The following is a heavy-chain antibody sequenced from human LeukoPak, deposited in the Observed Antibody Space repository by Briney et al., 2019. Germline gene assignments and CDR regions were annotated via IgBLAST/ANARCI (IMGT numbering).Heavy chain of an antibody. V-gene: IGHV1-2*02. Sequence: ASVKVSCKASGYTFTGYYMHWVRQAPGQGLEWMGWINPNSDGTNYAQKFRGRVNVTRDTSISTAYMELSRLRSDDTAVYYCARDRELGRDGDFYCYYYFMDVWGKGTTVTISS. CDR2: INPNSDGT. J-gene: IGHJ6*03. CDR3: ARDRELGRDGDFYCYYYFMDV. D-gene: IGHD4-17*01. CDR1: GYTFTGYY.